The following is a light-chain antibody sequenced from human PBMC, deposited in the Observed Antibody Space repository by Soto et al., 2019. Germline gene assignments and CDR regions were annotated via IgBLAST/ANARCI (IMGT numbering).Light chain of an antibody. CDR3: LQDYNYPRT. CDR2: GAS. V-gene: IGKV1-6*01. CDR1: QDIRDE. J-gene: IGKJ1*01. Sequence: AIQMTQSPSSLSSSVGDRVTITCRASQDIRDEFGWNQQKPGEAPKLLIYGASSLQSGVPSRFTGSGSGTDVTLTISSLQPEDFATFYCLQDYNYPRTFGQGTRV.